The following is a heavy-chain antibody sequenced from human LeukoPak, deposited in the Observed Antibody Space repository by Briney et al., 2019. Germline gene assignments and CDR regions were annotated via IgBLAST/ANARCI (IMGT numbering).Heavy chain of an antibody. CDR2: ISSSSSYI. Sequence: GGSLRLSCAASGFTLSDYYMSWIRQAPGKGLEWVSHISSSSSYINYADSVKGRFTISRDNAKNSLYLQMNSLRVEDTAVYYCARGYSSSWYYWGQGTLVTVLS. J-gene: IGHJ4*02. V-gene: IGHV3-11*06. D-gene: IGHD6-13*01. CDR1: GFTLSDYY. CDR3: ARGYSSSWYY.